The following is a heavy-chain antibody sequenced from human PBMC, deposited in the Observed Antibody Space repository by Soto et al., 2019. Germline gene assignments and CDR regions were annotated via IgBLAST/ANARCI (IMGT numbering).Heavy chain of an antibody. CDR3: ARDVRDYYDSSGYWSPYYFDY. D-gene: IGHD3-22*01. J-gene: IGHJ4*02. Sequence: SETLSLTCTVSGGSISSSSYYWGWIRQPPGKGLEWIGSIYYSGSTYYNPSLKSRVTISVDTSKNQFSLKLSSVTAADTAVYYCARDVRDYYDSSGYWSPYYFDYWGQGTLVTVSS. CDR2: IYYSGST. CDR1: GGSISSSSYY. V-gene: IGHV4-39*02.